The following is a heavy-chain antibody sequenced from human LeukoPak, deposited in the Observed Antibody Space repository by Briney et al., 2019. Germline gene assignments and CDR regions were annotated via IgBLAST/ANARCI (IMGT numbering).Heavy chain of an antibody. CDR1: GFTSSSYA. Sequence: PGGSLRLSCAASGFTSSSYALNWVRQAPGKGLEWVSSISSSSSYIYYADSVKGRFTISRDNAKNSLYLQMNSLRAEDTAVYYCARSPGYCSSTSCYFGYWGQGTLVTVSS. J-gene: IGHJ4*02. V-gene: IGHV3-21*01. CDR3: ARSPGYCSSTSCYFGY. CDR2: ISSSSSYI. D-gene: IGHD2-2*01.